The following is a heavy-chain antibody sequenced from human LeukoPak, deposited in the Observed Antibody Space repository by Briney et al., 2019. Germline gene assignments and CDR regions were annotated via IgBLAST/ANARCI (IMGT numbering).Heavy chain of an antibody. CDR1: GGSISSHY. CDR2: IYYSGST. CDR3: ARDAFGLRYFDWLLSPYYYYYMDV. Sequence: PSETLSLTCTVSGGSISSHYWSWIRQPPGKGLEWIGYIYYSGSTNYNPSLKSRVTISVDTSKNQFSLKLSSVTAADTTVYYCARDAFGLRYFDWLLSPYYYYYMDVWGKGTTVTVSS. V-gene: IGHV4-59*11. D-gene: IGHD3-9*01. J-gene: IGHJ6*03.